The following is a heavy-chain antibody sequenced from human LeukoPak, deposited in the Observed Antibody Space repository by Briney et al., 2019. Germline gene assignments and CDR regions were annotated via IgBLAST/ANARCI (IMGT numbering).Heavy chain of an antibody. CDR1: GDSIINYY. D-gene: IGHD6-19*01. CDR3: ARAEKAVTGTLDY. J-gene: IGHJ4*02. Sequence: PSETLSVPCTVSGDSIINYYWSWIRQSPGKKLEWIGYMYNRGSTIYNPSLKSRVTISTDTSKNRFSLRLTSVTAADTAVYYCARAEKAVTGTLDYWGQGTLVTVSS. CDR2: MYNRGST. V-gene: IGHV4-59*01.